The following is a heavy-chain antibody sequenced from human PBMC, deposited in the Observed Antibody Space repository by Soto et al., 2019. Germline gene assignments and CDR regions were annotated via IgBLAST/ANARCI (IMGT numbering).Heavy chain of an antibody. CDR1: GGSISSGGHY. V-gene: IGHV4-31*03. CDR3: ARVPRAIDAYIHFDY. D-gene: IGHD2-2*01. CDR2: IYYSGST. Sequence: PSETLSLTCTVSGGSISSGGHYWNWIRQHPGKGLEWIGYIYYSGSTYYNPSLKSRVTISVDTSKNQFSLKLSSVTAADTAVYYCARVPRAIDAYIHFDYWGQGTLVTVSS. J-gene: IGHJ4*02.